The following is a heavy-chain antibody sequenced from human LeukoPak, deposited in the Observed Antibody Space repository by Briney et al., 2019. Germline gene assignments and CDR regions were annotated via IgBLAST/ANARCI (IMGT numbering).Heavy chain of an antibody. D-gene: IGHD5-24*01. Sequence: PGGSLRLSCAAPGFTFSSYSMNWVRQAPGKGLEWVSSISSSSSYIYYADSVKGRFTISRDNAKNSLYLQMNSLRAEDTAVYYCARGKMATPPPDYYGMDVWGQGTTVTVSS. V-gene: IGHV3-21*04. J-gene: IGHJ6*02. CDR1: GFTFSSYS. CDR2: ISSSSSYI. CDR3: ARGKMATPPPDYYGMDV.